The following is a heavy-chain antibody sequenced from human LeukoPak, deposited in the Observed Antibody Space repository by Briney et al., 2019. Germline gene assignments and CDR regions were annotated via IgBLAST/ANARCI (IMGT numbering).Heavy chain of an antibody. V-gene: IGHV3-30*18. D-gene: IGHD6-13*01. CDR1: GFTFSSYG. Sequence: PGGSLRLSCAASGFTFSSYGMHWVRQAPGKGLEWVAVISYDGSNKYYADSVKGRFTISRDNSKNTLYPQMNSLRAEDTAVYYCAKTSAAAGTGFVNWGQGTLVTVSS. CDR3: AKTSAAAGTGFVN. CDR2: ISYDGSNK. J-gene: IGHJ4*02.